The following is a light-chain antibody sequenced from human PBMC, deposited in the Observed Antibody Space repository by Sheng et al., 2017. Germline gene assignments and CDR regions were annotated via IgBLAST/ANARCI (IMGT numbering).Light chain of an antibody. CDR1: QGIRND. CDR2: SAF. Sequence: AIQMTQSPSSLSASVGDRVTITCRASQGIRNDLGWYQQKPGNAPKLLIYSAFALQNGVPSRFSGSGSGTDFTLTISSLQPEDFATYYCLQHYNYPLTFGQGTKVEIK. J-gene: IGKJ1*01. CDR3: LQHYNYPLT. V-gene: IGKV1-6*01.